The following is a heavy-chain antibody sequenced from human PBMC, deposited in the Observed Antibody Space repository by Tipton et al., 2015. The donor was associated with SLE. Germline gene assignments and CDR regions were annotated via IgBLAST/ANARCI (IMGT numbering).Heavy chain of an antibody. Sequence: SLRLSCAASGFIFSDYAMHWVRQAPGKGLEYVSAISSNGGSTYYADSVKGRFTISRDNSKNTLYLQMGSLRAEDMAVYYCARANWDDYFDPWGQGTLVTVSS. J-gene: IGHJ4*02. CDR1: GFIFSDYA. D-gene: IGHD7-27*01. CDR2: ISSNGGST. CDR3: ARANWDDYFDP. V-gene: IGHV3-64*02.